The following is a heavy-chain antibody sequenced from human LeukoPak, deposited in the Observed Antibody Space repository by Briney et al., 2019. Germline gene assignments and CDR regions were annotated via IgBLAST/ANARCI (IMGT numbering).Heavy chain of an antibody. D-gene: IGHD1-14*01. CDR1: GFTFDDYA. J-gene: IGHJ4*02. V-gene: IGHV3-21*01. CDR3: AISDRIDY. Sequence: GGSLRLSCAASGFTFDDYAMHWVRQAPGKGLEWVSSISSSSSYIYYADSVKGRFTISRDNAKNSLYLQMNSLRAEDTAVYYCAISDRIDYWGQGTLVTVSS. CDR2: ISSSSSYI.